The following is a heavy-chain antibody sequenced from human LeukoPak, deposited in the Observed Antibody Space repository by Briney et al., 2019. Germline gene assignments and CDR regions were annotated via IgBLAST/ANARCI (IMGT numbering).Heavy chain of an antibody. Sequence: SETLSLTCAVYGGSFSGYYWSWIRQPPGKGLEWIGEINHSGSTNSNPSLKRRVTISVDTSKNQFSLKLSSVTAADTAMYYCARRLLGYCSGGSCYSGYFQHWGQGTLVTVSS. CDR1: GGSFSGYY. J-gene: IGHJ1*01. D-gene: IGHD2-15*01. CDR2: INHSGST. V-gene: IGHV4-34*01. CDR3: ARRLLGYCSGGSCYSGYFQH.